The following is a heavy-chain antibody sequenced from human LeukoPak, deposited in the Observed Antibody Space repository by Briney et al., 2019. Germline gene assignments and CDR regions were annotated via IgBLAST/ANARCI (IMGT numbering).Heavy chain of an antibody. D-gene: IGHD3-22*01. Sequence: GASVKVSCKASGFTFTSSAMQWVRQARGQRLEWIGWIVVGSGNTNYAQKFQERVTITRDMSTSTAYMELSSLRSEDTAVYYCARGPPPQRFGGPYYKGYFENWGQGTLVTVSS. CDR3: ARGPPPQRFGGPYYKGYFEN. CDR1: GFTFTSSA. J-gene: IGHJ4*02. CDR2: IVVGSGNT. V-gene: IGHV1-58*02.